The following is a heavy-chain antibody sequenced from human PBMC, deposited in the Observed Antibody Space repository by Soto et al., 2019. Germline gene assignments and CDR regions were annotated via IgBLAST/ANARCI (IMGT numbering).Heavy chain of an antibody. CDR2: INQDGSEK. J-gene: IGHJ4*02. V-gene: IGHV3-7*05. D-gene: IGHD3-22*01. CDR1: GFTFRTYW. CDR3: ARVKNDEGSGYRWFDF. Sequence: GGSLRLSCAASGFTFRTYWMSWVRQAPGKGLEWVANINQDGSEKNYVDSVKGRFTISRDNAENSLYLQMTSLRPEDTGMYYCARVKNDEGSGYRWFDFWGQGTLVTVSS.